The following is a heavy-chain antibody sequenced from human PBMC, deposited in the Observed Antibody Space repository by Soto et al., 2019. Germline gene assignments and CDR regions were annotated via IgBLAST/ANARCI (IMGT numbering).Heavy chain of an antibody. V-gene: IGHV4-61*01. CDR2: IYYSGRT. CDR1: GGSVSSGRYY. Sequence: SETLSLTCTVSGGSVSSGRYYWSWSRQPPGKGLEWIGYIYYSGRTSYNSSLKSRVTISVDTSKNQFSLKLSSVTAADTAIYYCATRITVFGLLIPPFDPWGQGTQVTVSS. D-gene: IGHD3-3*01. CDR3: ATRITVFGLLIPPFDP. J-gene: IGHJ5*02.